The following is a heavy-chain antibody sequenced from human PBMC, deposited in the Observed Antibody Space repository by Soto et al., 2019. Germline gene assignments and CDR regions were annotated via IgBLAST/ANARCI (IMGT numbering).Heavy chain of an antibody. CDR3: AHVYWAASGTRYYLDY. CDR2: IYWDDDK. J-gene: IGHJ4*02. Sequence: QITLTESGPTLVKPTQTLTLTCTFSEFLFGTSAVGVGWIRQPPGKALEWLALIYWDDDKRYSPFLKSRLTITKDTSTNQVVLTMTNMHPVDTGTYYCAHVYWAASGTRYYLDYWGQGTLVNVSS. CDR1: EFLFGTSAVG. V-gene: IGHV2-5*02. D-gene: IGHD6-13*01.